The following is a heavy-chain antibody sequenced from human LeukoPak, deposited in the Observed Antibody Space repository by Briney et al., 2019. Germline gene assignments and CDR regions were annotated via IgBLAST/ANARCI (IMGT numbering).Heavy chain of an antibody. CDR1: GYAISSGYY. Sequence: SETLSLTCAVSGYAISSGYYWGWIRQPPGKGLEWIGSIYHSGSTYYNPSLKSRVTISVDTSKNQFSLKLSSVTAADTAVYYCARGQGHYYDSSGYYYYYMDVWGKGTTVTVSS. D-gene: IGHD3-22*01. V-gene: IGHV4-38-2*01. J-gene: IGHJ6*03. CDR3: ARGQGHYYDSSGYYYYYMDV. CDR2: IYHSGST.